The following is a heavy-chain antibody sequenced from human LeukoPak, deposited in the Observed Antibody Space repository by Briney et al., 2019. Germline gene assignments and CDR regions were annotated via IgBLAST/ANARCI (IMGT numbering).Heavy chain of an antibody. CDR1: GFTFRNAW. D-gene: IGHD4-17*01. CDR2: IESKTNGGTA. Sequence: GGSLRLSCAASGFTFRNAWMSWVRQAPGKGLEWVGRIESKTNGGTADYAAPVKDRLTISRDDSKTTLYLQMNSLKTEDTAVYYCTTVVGDYVSFIDYWGQGTLVTVSS. J-gene: IGHJ4*02. CDR3: TTVVGDYVSFIDY. V-gene: IGHV3-15*04.